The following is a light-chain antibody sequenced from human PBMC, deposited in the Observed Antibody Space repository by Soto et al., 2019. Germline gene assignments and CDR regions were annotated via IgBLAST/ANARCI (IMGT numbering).Light chain of an antibody. CDR1: QSISRD. V-gene: IGKV3-15*01. CDR3: QQYNNGPPWT. CDR2: AAS. Sequence: EILMTQSPATLSVSPGEGATLSCRASQSISRDLAWYQHQPGQPPRLLIYAASTRATGIPARFSGGGSGTEFTLTIDSLQSEDFAIYDCQQYNNGPPWTFGQGTKVEI. J-gene: IGKJ1*01.